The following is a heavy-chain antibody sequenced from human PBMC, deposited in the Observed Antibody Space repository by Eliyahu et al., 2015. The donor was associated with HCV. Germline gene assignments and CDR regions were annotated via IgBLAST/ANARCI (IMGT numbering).Heavy chain of an antibody. J-gene: IGHJ5*02. Sequence: QVQLQESGPGLVKPSETLSLTCTVSGGSIPTYYGIWIRQPPGKGLEWIGYIHYSGSTNYNPSLKSRVTISLDTSKNQFSLNLTSVTAADTAVYYCASGGGGIAVAGTGGWFDPWGQGTLVTVSS. D-gene: IGHD6-19*01. CDR3: ASGGGGIAVAGTGGWFDP. V-gene: IGHV4-59*01. CDR2: IHYSGST. CDR1: GGSIPTYY.